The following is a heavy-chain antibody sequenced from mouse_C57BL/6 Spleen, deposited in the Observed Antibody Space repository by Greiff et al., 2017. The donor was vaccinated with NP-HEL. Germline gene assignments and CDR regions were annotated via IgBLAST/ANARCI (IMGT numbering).Heavy chain of an antibody. V-gene: IGHV3-6*01. Sequence: EVQLVESGPRLVKPSQSLSLTCSVTGYSITSGYYWNWIRQFPGNKLEWMGYISYDGSNNYNPSLKNRISITRDTSKNQFFLKLNSVTTEDTATYYCATHEGFITTVVFDYWGQGTTLTVSS. D-gene: IGHD1-1*01. CDR2: ISYDGSN. CDR3: ATHEGFITTVVFDY. CDR1: GYSITSGYY. J-gene: IGHJ2*01.